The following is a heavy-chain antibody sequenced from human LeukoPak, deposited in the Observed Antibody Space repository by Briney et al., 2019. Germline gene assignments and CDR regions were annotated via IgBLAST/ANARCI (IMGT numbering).Heavy chain of an antibody. CDR1: GFTFDDFD. CDR2: ISWNNGTL. Sequence: GGSLRLSCAASGFTFDDFDMHWVRQAPGKGLEWVSGISWNNGTLGYAESVKGRFTISRDNAKNSLFLQMSSLRAEDTALYSCAKDIGQYVGFDYWGQGTLVTVSS. J-gene: IGHJ4*02. D-gene: IGHD1-26*01. V-gene: IGHV3-9*01. CDR3: AKDIGQYVGFDY.